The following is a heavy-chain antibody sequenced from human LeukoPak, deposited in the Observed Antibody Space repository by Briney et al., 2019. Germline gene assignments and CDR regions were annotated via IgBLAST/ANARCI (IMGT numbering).Heavy chain of an antibody. J-gene: IGHJ4*02. CDR2: IIPIFGTA. D-gene: IGHD6-19*01. Sequence: ASVKVSCKAPGGTFSSYAISWVRQAPGQGLEWMGGIIPIFGTANYAQKFQGRVTITADKSTSTAYMELSSLRSEDTAVYYCASLAVAGTDADYWGQGTLVTVSS. CDR1: GGTFSSYA. V-gene: IGHV1-69*06. CDR3: ASLAVAGTDADY.